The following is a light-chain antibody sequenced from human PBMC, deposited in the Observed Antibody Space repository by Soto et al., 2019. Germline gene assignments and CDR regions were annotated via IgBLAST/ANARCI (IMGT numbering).Light chain of an antibody. CDR1: QSVSTN. V-gene: IGKV3-15*01. CDR3: QQYNNWPPLT. Sequence: IVMTQSPATLSVSPGERATLSCRASQSVSTNLAWYQQKPGQGPRLLIYGASTRATGVPARFSGSGSGTEFTLTISSLQSEDFAVYYCQQYNNWPPLTFGGGTKVDIK. J-gene: IGKJ4*01. CDR2: GAS.